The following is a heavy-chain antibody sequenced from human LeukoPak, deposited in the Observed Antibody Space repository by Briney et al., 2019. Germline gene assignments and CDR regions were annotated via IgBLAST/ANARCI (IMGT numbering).Heavy chain of an antibody. V-gene: IGHV4-59*01. CDR1: SGSISSYY. Sequence: SETLSLTCTVSSGSISSYYWSWIRQPPGKGLEWIGYIYYSGSTNYNPSLKSRVTISVDTSKNQFSLKLSSVTAADTAVYYCARVYSYYFDYWGQGTLVTVSS. CDR2: IYYSGST. CDR3: ARVYSYYFDY. D-gene: IGHD2-15*01. J-gene: IGHJ4*02.